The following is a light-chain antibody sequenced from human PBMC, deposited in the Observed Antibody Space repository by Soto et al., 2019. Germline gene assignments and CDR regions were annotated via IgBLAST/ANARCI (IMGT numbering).Light chain of an antibody. CDR2: SNN. J-gene: IGLJ3*02. V-gene: IGLV1-44*01. CDR3: AAWDDSLNGPV. Sequence: QSVLTQARSASGTPGQRVTISCSGTSSNIGINTVNWHQQLPGTAPKLLIYSNNQRPSGVPERFSGSKSGTSASLAISGLQSEDEADYYCAAWDDSLNGPVFGGGTKVTV. CDR1: SSNIGINT.